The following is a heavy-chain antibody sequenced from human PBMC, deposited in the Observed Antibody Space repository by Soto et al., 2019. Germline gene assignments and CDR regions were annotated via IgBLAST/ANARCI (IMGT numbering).Heavy chain of an antibody. D-gene: IGHD2-15*01. J-gene: IGHJ5*02. CDR3: ARDLTVVVVAARLNWFDP. V-gene: IGHV1-69*13. Sequence: SVKVSCKASGGTFSSYAISWVRQAPGQGLEWMGGIIPIFGTANYAQKFQGRVTITADESTSTAYMELSSLRSEDTAVYYCARDLTVVVVAARLNWFDPWGQGTMVTVSS. CDR2: IIPIFGTA. CDR1: GGTFSSYA.